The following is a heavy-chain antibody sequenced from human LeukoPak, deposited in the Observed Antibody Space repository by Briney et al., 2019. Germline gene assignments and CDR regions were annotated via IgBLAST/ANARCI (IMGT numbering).Heavy chain of an antibody. CDR3: AKGWGGYSSSWYDY. J-gene: IGHJ4*02. V-gene: IGHV3-23*01. CDR1: GFTFSSYA. CDR2: ISGSGGST. Sequence: GGSLRLSCVASGFTFSSYAMSWVRQAPGKGLEWVSAISGSGGSTYYADSVKGRFTISRDNSKNTLYLQMNSLRAEDTAVYYCAKGWGGYSSSWYDYWGQGTLVTVSS. D-gene: IGHD6-13*01.